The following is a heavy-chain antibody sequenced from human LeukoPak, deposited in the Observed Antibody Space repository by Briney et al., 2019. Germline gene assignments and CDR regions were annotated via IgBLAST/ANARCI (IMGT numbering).Heavy chain of an antibody. CDR3: ARVRGYLEWLPEYDY. J-gene: IGHJ4*02. V-gene: IGHV1-2*02. D-gene: IGHD3-3*01. CDR2: INPKSGGT. CDR1: GYTFTGYY. Sequence: ASVKVSCKPSGYTFTGYYIHWVRRAPGQGLEWMGWINPKSGGTKYAQKFQGRVTLTRDTSISTAYMELSRLRSDDTAVYYCARVRGYLEWLPEYDYWGQGTLVTVSS.